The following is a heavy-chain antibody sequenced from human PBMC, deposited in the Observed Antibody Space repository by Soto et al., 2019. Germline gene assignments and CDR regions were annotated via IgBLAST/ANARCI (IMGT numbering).Heavy chain of an antibody. CDR2: INAGNGNT. Sequence: GASVKVSGKASGYTFTSYAMHWVRQAHGQRLEWMGWINAGNGNTKYSQKFQGRVTITRDTSASTAYMELSSLRSEDTAVYYCARGEKTLNWFDPWGQGTLVTVSS. V-gene: IGHV1-3*01. CDR3: ARGEKTLNWFDP. CDR1: GYTFTSYA. J-gene: IGHJ5*02.